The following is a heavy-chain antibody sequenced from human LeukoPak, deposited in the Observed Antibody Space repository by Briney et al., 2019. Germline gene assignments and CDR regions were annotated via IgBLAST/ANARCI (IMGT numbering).Heavy chain of an antibody. J-gene: IGHJ4*02. CDR1: GFAFSGYS. CDR2: ISSWSDYI. V-gene: IGHV3-21*01. CDR3: ARDGGYCRNSVCYLDY. Sequence: GGSLRPSCAASGFAFSGYSMNWVRQAPGKGLEWVSPISSWSDYIYYADSVQGRFTISRDNAKNSLYLQMNSLRAEDTAVYYCARDGGYCRNSVCYLDYWGQGALVTVSS. D-gene: IGHD2-8*01.